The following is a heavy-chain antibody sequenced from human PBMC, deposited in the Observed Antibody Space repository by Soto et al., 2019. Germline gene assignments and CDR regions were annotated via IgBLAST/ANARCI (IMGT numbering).Heavy chain of an antibody. Sequence: EVHLLESGGDLVQRGGSLRLSCAASGFIFSNYAMSWVRQAPGKGLEWVSAISGSGATTYYPDSVKGRFTISRDNSKNTLYLQMNSLRAEDTAVYYCTKGGIPRRYNIPKVDFDYWGQGSLDTVSS. J-gene: IGHJ4*02. V-gene: IGHV3-23*01. CDR1: GFIFSNYA. CDR2: ISGSGATT. CDR3: TKGGIPRRYNIPKVDFDY. D-gene: IGHD1-1*01.